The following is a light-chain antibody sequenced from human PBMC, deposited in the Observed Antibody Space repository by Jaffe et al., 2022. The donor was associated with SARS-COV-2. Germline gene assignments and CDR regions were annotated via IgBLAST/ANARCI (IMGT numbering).Light chain of an antibody. CDR3: QQLNSYLSIT. Sequence: DIQLTQSPSFLSASVGDRVTITCRASQGISSYLAWYQQKPGTAPKLLIYGASTLQSGVPSRFSGSGSGTEFTLTISSLQPEDFATYYCQQLNSYLSITFGQGTRLEIK. V-gene: IGKV1-9*01. CDR2: GAS. J-gene: IGKJ5*01. CDR1: QGISSY.